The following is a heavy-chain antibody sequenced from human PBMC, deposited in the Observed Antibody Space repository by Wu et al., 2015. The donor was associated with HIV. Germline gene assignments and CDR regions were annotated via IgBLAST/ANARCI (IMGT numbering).Heavy chain of an antibody. D-gene: IGHD3-22*01. V-gene: IGHV1-69*05. CDR2: LTLIFGTS. CDR1: GGSFSSFA. Sequence: QVQLVQSGAEVKQPGSSVKVSCKSSGGSFSSFAINWVRQAPGQGLEWLGGLTLIFGTSKYAQRFQGRVTNHQRTNPGXSLYGKVEQSLRSEDTAVYYCARKAIIMMVGYYFETLGVQGTLVTVS. J-gene: IGHJ4*01. CDR3: ARKAIIMMVGYYFETL.